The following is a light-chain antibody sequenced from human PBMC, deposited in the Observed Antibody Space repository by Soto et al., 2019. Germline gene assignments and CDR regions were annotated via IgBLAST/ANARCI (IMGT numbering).Light chain of an antibody. Sequence: DIVMTQSPLSLPVTPGEPASISCRSSQSLLHSNGYMHLDWYLQRPGQSPQLLIYLGSNRAHGVPDRFSGSGTGTDLTLTISSVEADDVGVYYCMQALQTPITFGQGTRLEIK. V-gene: IGKV2-28*01. CDR2: LGS. CDR3: MQALQTPIT. J-gene: IGKJ5*01. CDR1: QSLLHSNGYMH.